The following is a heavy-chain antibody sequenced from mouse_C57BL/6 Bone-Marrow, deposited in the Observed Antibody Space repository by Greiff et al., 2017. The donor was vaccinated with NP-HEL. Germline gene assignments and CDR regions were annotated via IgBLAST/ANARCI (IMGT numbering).Heavy chain of an antibody. CDR1: GFNIKDDY. Sequence: VHVKQSGAELVRPGASVKLSCTASGFNIKDDYMHWVKQRPEQGLEWIGWIDPENGDTEYASKFQGKATITADTSSNTAYLQLSSLTSEDTAVYYCTTGKFYYYGSGDYWGQGTTLTVSS. V-gene: IGHV14-4*01. D-gene: IGHD1-1*01. CDR2: IDPENGDT. J-gene: IGHJ2*01. CDR3: TTGKFYYYGSGDY.